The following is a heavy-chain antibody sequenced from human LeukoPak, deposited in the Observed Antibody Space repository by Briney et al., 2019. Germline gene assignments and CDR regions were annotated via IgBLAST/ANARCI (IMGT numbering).Heavy chain of an antibody. CDR3: ASSTRRGWFDP. CDR2: IYTSGST. CDR1: GGSFSGYY. J-gene: IGHJ5*02. Sequence: NSSETLSLTCAVYGGSFSGYYWSWIRQPAGKGLEWIGRIYTSGSTNYNPSLKSRVTMSVDTSKNQFSLKLSSVTAADTAVYYCASSTRRGWFDPWGQGTLVTVSS. V-gene: IGHV4-59*10. D-gene: IGHD5/OR15-5a*01.